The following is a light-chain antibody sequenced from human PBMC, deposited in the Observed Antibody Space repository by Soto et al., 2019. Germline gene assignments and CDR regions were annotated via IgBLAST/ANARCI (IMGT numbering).Light chain of an antibody. Sequence: QSVLTQSASVSGCHGQSITISCTGTSSDVGGYNYVSWYQQHQGKAPQLIIYEVTNRPSGVSNRSSGSKSGNTASLTISGLQAEDEADYYCSSYTSSSILYVFGTGTKVTVL. V-gene: IGLV2-14*01. J-gene: IGLJ1*01. CDR3: SSYTSSSILYV. CDR2: EVT. CDR1: SSDVGGYNY.